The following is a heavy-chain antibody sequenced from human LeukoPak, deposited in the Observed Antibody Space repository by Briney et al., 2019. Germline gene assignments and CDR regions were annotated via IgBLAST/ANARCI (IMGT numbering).Heavy chain of an antibody. CDR2: ISAYNGNT. J-gene: IGHJ4*02. V-gene: IGHV1-18*01. CDR3: ARGLLDYYGSGSYSYFDY. CDR1: GYTFTSYG. Sequence: EASVKVSCKASGYTFTSYGISWVRQAPGQGLEWMGWISAYNGNTNYAQKLQGRVTMTTDTSTSTAYMELRSLRSDDTAVYYCARGLLDYYGSGSYSYFDYWGQGTLVTVSS. D-gene: IGHD3-10*01.